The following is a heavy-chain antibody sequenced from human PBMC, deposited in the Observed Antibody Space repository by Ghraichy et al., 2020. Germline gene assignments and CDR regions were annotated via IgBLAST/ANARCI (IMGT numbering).Heavy chain of an antibody. CDR1: GFTFSSYG. J-gene: IGHJ1*01. V-gene: IGHV3-30*02. CDR2: IQYDGNNK. D-gene: IGHD6-13*01. CDR3: ANIIAAAGTEYFQH. Sequence: GGSLRLSCAASGFTFSSYGMHWVRQAPGKGLEWVTFIQYDGNNKYYADSVKGRFTISRDNSKNTLYLQMNSLRAEDTAAYYCANIIAAAGTEYFQHWGQGTLVTVSS.